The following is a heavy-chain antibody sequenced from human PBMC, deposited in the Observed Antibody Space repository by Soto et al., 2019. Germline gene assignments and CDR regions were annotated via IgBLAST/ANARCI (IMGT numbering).Heavy chain of an antibody. CDR3: ARDLTSYGPFDY. D-gene: IGHD5-18*01. Sequence: GGSLRLSCAASGFTFSSYSMNWVRQAPGKGLEWVSSISSSSSSYIYYADSVKGRFTISRDNAKNSLYLQMNSLRAEDTAVYYCARDLTSYGPFDYWGQGTLVTVSS. V-gene: IGHV3-21*01. CDR2: ISSSSSSYI. CDR1: GFTFSSYS. J-gene: IGHJ4*02.